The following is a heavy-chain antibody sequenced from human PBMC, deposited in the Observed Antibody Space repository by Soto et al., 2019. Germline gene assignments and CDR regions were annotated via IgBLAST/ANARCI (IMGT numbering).Heavy chain of an antibody. CDR3: ARNQPQRYCSGGTCRPAYGMDV. J-gene: IGHJ6*02. D-gene: IGHD2-15*01. CDR1: GGSISSDSFY. CDR2: IYYSGDT. Sequence: KPSETLSLTCTVSGGSISSDSFYWGWIRQPPGKGLEWIGIIYYSGDTYYNPSLAGRLTMSVDTSNQFSLTLRSVTAADTALYYCARNQPQRYCSGGTCRPAYGMDVWGQGTTVTVSS. V-gene: IGHV4-39*01.